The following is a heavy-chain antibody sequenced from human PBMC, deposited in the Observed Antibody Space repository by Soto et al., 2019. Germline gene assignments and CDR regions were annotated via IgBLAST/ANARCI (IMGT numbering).Heavy chain of an antibody. V-gene: IGHV3-7*01. D-gene: IGHD2-15*01. Sequence: GGSLRLSCAASGFTFSNYWMTWVRQAPGEGLEWVANIKEDGSEKHYVDSVKGRFTISRDSAKNSLYLQMNSLRVEDTAVYFCSRDVVVGAKALNYWGQGALVTVSS. CDR2: IKEDGSEK. CDR1: GFTFSNYW. CDR3: SRDVVVGAKALNY. J-gene: IGHJ4*02.